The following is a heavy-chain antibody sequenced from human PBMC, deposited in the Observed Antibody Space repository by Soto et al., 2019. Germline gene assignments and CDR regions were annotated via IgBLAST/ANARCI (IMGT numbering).Heavy chain of an antibody. Sequence: QVQLQESGPGLVQPSGTLSLTCTVSGGYINGYWSWVRQPPGKGLEWIGEIHHSGSTKYNLSLKSRVTISIDKSKNQFSLNLSSVTAADTAVYYCARHGGFYFDYWGQGTLVTVSS. V-gene: IGHV4-4*02. CDR2: IHHSGST. CDR3: ARHGGFYFDY. J-gene: IGHJ4*02. D-gene: IGHD3-16*01. CDR1: GGYINGY.